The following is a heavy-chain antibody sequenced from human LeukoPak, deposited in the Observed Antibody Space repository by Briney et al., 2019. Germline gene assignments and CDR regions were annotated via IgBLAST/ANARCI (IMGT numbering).Heavy chain of an antibody. CDR1: GFTFSDYY. J-gene: IGHJ4*02. Sequence: SGGSLRLSCAASGFTFSDYYMSWIRQAPGKGLEWVSYISSSGSTIYYADSVKGRFTISRDNAKNSLYLQMNSLRAEDTAVYYCARDDYVWDNTFDYWGQGTLVTVSS. V-gene: IGHV3-11*04. CDR2: ISSSGSTI. D-gene: IGHD3-16*01. CDR3: ARDDYVWDNTFDY.